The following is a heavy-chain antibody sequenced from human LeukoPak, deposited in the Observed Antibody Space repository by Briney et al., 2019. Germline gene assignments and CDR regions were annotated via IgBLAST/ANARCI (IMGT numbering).Heavy chain of an antibody. CDR3: ARVRSSGWINWFDP. CDR2: MNPNSGNT. V-gene: IGHV1-8*01. Sequence: GASVKVSCKASGYTFTSYDINWVRQATGQGLEWMGWMNPNSGNTGYAQKFQGRVTMTRNTSISTAYMELSRLRSDDTAVYYCARVRSSGWINWFDPWGQGTLVTVSS. J-gene: IGHJ5*02. CDR1: GYTFTSYD. D-gene: IGHD6-19*01.